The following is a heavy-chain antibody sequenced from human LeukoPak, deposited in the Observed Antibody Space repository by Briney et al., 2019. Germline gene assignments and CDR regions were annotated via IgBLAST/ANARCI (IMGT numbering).Heavy chain of an antibody. CDR3: ASVIAVAGRDYFDY. V-gene: IGHV4-30-2*01. D-gene: IGHD6-19*01. CDR1: GGSISSYS. CDR2: IYHSGST. J-gene: IGHJ4*02. Sequence: PSETLSLTCTVSGGSISSYSWSWIRQPPGKGLEWIGYIYHSGSTYYNPSLKSRVTISVDRSKNQFSLKLSSVTAADTAVYYCASVIAVAGRDYFDYWGQGTLVTVSS.